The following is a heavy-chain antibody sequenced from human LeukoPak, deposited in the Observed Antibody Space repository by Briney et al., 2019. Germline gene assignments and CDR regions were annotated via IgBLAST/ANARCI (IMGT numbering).Heavy chain of an antibody. CDR2: ISGSGGST. J-gene: IGHJ4*02. CDR1: GFPFSRYA. D-gene: IGHD6-19*01. Sequence: GGSLRLSYAASGFPFSRYAMSWVRQAPGKGLEGVSAISGSGGSTYYADSVKGRFTISRDNSKNTLYPQMNSLRAEDTAVYYCAKDRAYSSGWYWLFDYWGQGTLVTVSS. CDR3: AKDRAYSSGWYWLFDY. V-gene: IGHV3-23*01.